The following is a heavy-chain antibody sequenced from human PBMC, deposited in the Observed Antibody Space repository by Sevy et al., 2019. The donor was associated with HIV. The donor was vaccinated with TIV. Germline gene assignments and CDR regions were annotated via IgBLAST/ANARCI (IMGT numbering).Heavy chain of an antibody. CDR1: GFTFSSYA. CDR3: AKGPHPYDFWGGYYGENWFDP. J-gene: IGHJ5*02. D-gene: IGHD3-3*01. CDR2: ISGSGGST. V-gene: IGHV3-23*01. Sequence: GGSLRLSCAASGFTFSSYAMSWVRQAPGKGLEWVSAISGSGGSTYYADSVKGRFTISRDNSKNTLYLQMNSLRAEDTAVYYCAKGPHPYDFWGGYYGENWFDPWGQGTLVTVSS.